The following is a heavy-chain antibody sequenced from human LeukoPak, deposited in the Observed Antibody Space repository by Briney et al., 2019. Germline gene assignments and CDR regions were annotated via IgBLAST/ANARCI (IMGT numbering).Heavy chain of an antibody. CDR1: GYTFTSYG. Sequence: ASVKVSCKASGYTFTSYGISWVRQAPGQGLEWMGWISAYNGNTNYAQKLQGRVTMTTDTSTSTDHMELRSLRSDDTAVYYCARDSSYYDSSGGYWGQGTLVTVSS. CDR2: ISAYNGNT. V-gene: IGHV1-18*01. CDR3: ARDSSYYDSSGGY. J-gene: IGHJ4*02. D-gene: IGHD3-22*01.